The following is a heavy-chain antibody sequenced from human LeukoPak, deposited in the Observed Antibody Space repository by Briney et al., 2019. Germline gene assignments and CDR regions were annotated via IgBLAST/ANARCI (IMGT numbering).Heavy chain of an antibody. V-gene: IGHV3-30*04. J-gene: IGHJ4*01. CDR2: IIYDGSNK. CDR3: ARGVGETLSGWTLDY. CDR1: GFDFRSYA. D-gene: IGHD6-19*01. Sequence: PGGSLRLSCAASGFDFRSYAMHWVRQAPGKGLEWMAVIIYDGSNKNYADSVKGRFTISRDNSRNTLYMKMNSLRVEDTAVYYCARGVGETLSGWTLDYWGHGTLVAVSS.